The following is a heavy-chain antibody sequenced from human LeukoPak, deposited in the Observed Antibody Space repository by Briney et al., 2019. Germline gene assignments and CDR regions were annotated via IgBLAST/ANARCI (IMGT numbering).Heavy chain of an antibody. Sequence: SVKVSCKASGGTFSSYAISWVRRAPGQGLEWMGGIIPIFGTANYAQKFQGKVTITADESTSTAYMELSSLRSEDTAVYYCAGDHIAARDYFDYWGQGTLVTVSS. J-gene: IGHJ4*02. CDR2: IIPIFGTA. CDR1: GGTFSSYA. CDR3: AGDHIAARDYFDY. D-gene: IGHD6-6*01. V-gene: IGHV1-69*13.